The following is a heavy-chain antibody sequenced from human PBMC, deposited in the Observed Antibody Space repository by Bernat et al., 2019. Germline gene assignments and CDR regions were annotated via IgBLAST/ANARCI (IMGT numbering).Heavy chain of an antibody. CDR2: INPSGGST. CDR1: GYTFTSYY. D-gene: IGHD2-2*01. V-gene: IGHV1-46*03. CDR3: ASPWVGGVPAPRERDYYYYGMDV. Sequence: QVQLVQSGAEVKQPGASVKVSCKASGYTFTSYYMHWVRQAPGPGLEWMGIINPSGGSTSYAQKFQGRVTMTRDTSTSTVYMELSNLRSEDTAVYYGASPWVGGVPAPRERDYYYYGMDVWGQGTTVTVSS. J-gene: IGHJ6*02.